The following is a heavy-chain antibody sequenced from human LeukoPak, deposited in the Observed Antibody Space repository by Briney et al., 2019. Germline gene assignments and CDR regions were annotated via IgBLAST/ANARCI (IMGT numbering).Heavy chain of an antibody. V-gene: IGHV3-11*01. D-gene: IGHD3-10*01. CDR2: ISSSGSTI. CDR1: GFTFSDYY. Sequence: GGSLRLSCAASGFTFSDYYMSWIRQAPGKGLEWVSYISSSGSTIYYADSVKGRFTISRDNAKNSLYLQMNSLRAEDTAVYYCARDDDYGSGSYPTWLDPWGQGTLVTVSS. CDR3: ARDDDYGSGSYPTWLDP. J-gene: IGHJ5*02.